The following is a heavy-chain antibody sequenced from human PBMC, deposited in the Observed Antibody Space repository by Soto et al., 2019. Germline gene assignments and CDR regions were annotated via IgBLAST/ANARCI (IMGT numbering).Heavy chain of an antibody. CDR3: ARHGVGYSSSLSDDY. J-gene: IGHJ4*02. D-gene: IGHD6-6*01. CDR2: IYYSGST. CDR1: GGSISSSSYY. V-gene: IGHV4-39*01. Sequence: PSETLSLTCTFSGGSISSSSYYWGWIRQPPGKGLEWIGSIYYSGSTYYNPSLKSRVTISVDTSKNKFSLKLRSVTAADTAVYYCARHGVGYSSSLSDDYWGQGTLVIVSS.